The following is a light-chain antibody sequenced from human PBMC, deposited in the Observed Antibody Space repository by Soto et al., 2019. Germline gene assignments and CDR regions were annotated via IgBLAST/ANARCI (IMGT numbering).Light chain of an antibody. V-gene: IGLV1-44*01. Sequence: HSVLTQPHSASGTPVQRVTISCSGSSSNIGSNAVNWYQQLPGTAPKLLIYSNNQRPSGVPDRFSGSKSGTSASLAISGLQSEDEADYYCSSYTSSSTQVFGGGTKVTVL. J-gene: IGLJ2*01. CDR3: SSYTSSSTQV. CDR2: SNN. CDR1: SSNIGSNA.